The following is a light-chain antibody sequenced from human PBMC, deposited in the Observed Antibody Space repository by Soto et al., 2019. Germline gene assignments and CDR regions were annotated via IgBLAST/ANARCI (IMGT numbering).Light chain of an antibody. Sequence: DIQMTQSPSSLSTSVGDRVTITCRASQNINSYLNWYQQKPGKAPKLLIYAASRLQSGVPSRFRGSGSGTNFTPTISSPQPEDFATYYCQQSYNYLITSGQGTRLEIK. CDR2: AAS. J-gene: IGKJ5*01. CDR1: QNINSY. CDR3: QQSYNYLIT. V-gene: IGKV1-39*01.